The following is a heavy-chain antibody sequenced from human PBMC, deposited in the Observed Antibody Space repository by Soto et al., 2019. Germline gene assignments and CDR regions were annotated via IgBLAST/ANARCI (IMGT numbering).Heavy chain of an antibody. CDR2: IIPIFGTA. J-gene: IGHJ4*02. V-gene: IGHV1-69*01. CDR3: ARDHSGSYLPQNYCDY. CDR1: GGTFSSYA. Sequence: QVQLVQSGAEVKKPGSSVKVSCKASGGTFSSYAISWVRQAPGQGLEWMGGIIPIFGTANYAQKFQGRVTITADESTSTADMELSSLRSEDTAVYYCARDHSGSYLPQNYCDYWGQGTLVTVSS. D-gene: IGHD1-26*01.